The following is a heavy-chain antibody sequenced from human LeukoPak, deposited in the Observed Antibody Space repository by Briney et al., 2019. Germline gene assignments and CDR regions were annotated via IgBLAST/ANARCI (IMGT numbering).Heavy chain of an antibody. D-gene: IGHD3-22*01. V-gene: IGHV4-4*07. CDR3: ARDRYYYDSSGYYQLDY. Sequence: PSETLSLTCTVSGGSISSYYWSWIRQPAEKGLEWIGRIHTSGSTNYNPSLKSRVTMSVDTSKNQFSPKLSSVTAADTAVYYCARDRYYYDSSGYYQLDYWGQGTLVTVSS. CDR1: GGSISSYY. J-gene: IGHJ4*02. CDR2: IHTSGST.